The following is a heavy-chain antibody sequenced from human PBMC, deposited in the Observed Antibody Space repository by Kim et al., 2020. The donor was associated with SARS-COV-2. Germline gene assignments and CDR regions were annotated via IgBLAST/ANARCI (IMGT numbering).Heavy chain of an antibody. J-gene: IGHJ6*04. V-gene: IGHV4-39*07. CDR3: AGDSKGGYYGMDA. CDR2: IYYSGST. Sequence: SETLSLTCIVSGGSISSSSFYWGWIRQPPGKGLEWLGRIYYSGSTYYSPSLKSRLTISLDTSKNHFSLKLSPVTAADTALYYCAGDSKGGYYGMDAWGKG. CDR1: GGSISSSSFY.